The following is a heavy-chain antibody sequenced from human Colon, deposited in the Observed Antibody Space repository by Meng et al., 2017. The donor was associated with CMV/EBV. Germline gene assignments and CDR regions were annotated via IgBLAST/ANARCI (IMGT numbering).Heavy chain of an antibody. CDR2: VYYSGTT. CDR3: ARGTGAGTSRPGVVVPAAIFDY. V-gene: IGHV4-39*07. D-gene: IGHD2-2*02. Sequence: SETLSLTCTVSGGSIRSTSFYWGWIRQPPGKGLEWIGSVYYSGTTYFNPSLKSRVAISVDMSKNQFFLKLNSVTAADTAVYYCARGTGAGTSRPGVVVPAAIFDYWGQGTLVTVSS. CDR1: GGSIRSTSFY. J-gene: IGHJ4*02.